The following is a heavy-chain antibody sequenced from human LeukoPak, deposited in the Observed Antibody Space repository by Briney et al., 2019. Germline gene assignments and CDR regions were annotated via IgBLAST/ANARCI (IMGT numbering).Heavy chain of an antibody. CDR3: ARPDYYDSIGYFDY. Sequence: GGPLRLSCVASGFTFSKYTMNWVRQAPGKGLEWVSFISSSSDTIHYADSVKGRFTISRDNSKNTLYLQMTSLRPEDTAVNYCARPDYYDSIGYFDYWGQGTLLTVSS. CDR2: ISSSSDTI. V-gene: IGHV3-48*01. J-gene: IGHJ4*02. CDR1: GFTFSKYT. D-gene: IGHD3-22*01.